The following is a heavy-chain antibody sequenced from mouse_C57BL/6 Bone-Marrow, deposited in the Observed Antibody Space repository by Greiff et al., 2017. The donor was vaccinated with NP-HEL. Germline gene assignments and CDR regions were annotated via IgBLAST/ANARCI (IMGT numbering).Heavy chain of an antibody. CDR3: ARGNPGYAMDY. J-gene: IGHJ4*01. V-gene: IGHV1-26*01. D-gene: IGHD2-1*01. Sequence: EVQLQQSGPELVKPGASVKISCKASGYTFTDYYMNWVKQSHGKSLEWIGDINPNNGGTSYNQKFKGKATLTVDKSSSTAYMELRSLTSEDSAVYYWARGNPGYAMDYWGQGTSVTVSS. CDR1: GYTFTDYY. CDR2: INPNNGGT.